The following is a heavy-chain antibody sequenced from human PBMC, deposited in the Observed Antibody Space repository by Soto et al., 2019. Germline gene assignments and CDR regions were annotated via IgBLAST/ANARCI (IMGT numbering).Heavy chain of an antibody. CDR2: INAGNGNT. D-gene: IGHD3-22*01. CDR1: GYTFTSYA. Sequence: ASVKVSCKASGYTFTSYAMHWVRQAPGQRLEWMGWINAGNGNTKYSQKFQGRVTITRDTSASTAYKELSSLRSEDTAVYYCARGKGITMIVVVIKYFQHWGQGTLVTVSS. CDR3: ARGKGITMIVVVIKYFQH. J-gene: IGHJ1*01. V-gene: IGHV1-3*01.